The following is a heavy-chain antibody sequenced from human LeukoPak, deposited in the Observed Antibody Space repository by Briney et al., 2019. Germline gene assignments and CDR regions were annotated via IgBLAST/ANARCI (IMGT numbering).Heavy chain of an antibody. Sequence: GGSLRLSCAASGFTFDDYGMAWVRQAPGKGLEWVSGINWSGGSTDYADSVKGRFTISRDNAKNSLYLQMNSLRAEDTALYYCARDGAAAGTPGFDYWGQGTPVTVSS. CDR3: ARDGAAAGTPGFDY. V-gene: IGHV3-20*04. D-gene: IGHD6-13*01. CDR2: INWSGGST. J-gene: IGHJ4*02. CDR1: GFTFDDYG.